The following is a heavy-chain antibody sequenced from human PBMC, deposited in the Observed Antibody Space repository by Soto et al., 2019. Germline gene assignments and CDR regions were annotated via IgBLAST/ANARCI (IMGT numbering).Heavy chain of an antibody. CDR1: GYTFTSYD. D-gene: IGHD6-13*01. CDR2: MNPNSGNT. J-gene: IGHJ6*02. CDR3: ARGLSSSWSYYYYGMDV. V-gene: IGHV1-8*01. Sequence: QVQLVQSGAEVKKPGASVKVSCKASGYTFTSYDINWVRQATGQGLEWMGWMNPNSGNTGYAQKFQGRVTMTRNTSISTAYMELSSPRSEDTAVYYCARGLSSSWSYYYYGMDVWVQGTTVTVSS.